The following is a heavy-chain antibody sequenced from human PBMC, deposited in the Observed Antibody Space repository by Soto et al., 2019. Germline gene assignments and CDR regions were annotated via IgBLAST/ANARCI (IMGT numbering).Heavy chain of an antibody. CDR2: IYYSGST. Sequence: SETLSLTCTVSGGSISSSSYYWGWIRQPPGKGLEWIGSIYYSGSTYYNPSLKSRVTISVDTSKNQFSLNLSSVTAADTAVYYCARQGKQWLVRWFDPWGQGTLVTVSS. V-gene: IGHV4-39*01. CDR1: GGSISSSSYY. D-gene: IGHD6-19*01. CDR3: ARQGKQWLVRWFDP. J-gene: IGHJ5*02.